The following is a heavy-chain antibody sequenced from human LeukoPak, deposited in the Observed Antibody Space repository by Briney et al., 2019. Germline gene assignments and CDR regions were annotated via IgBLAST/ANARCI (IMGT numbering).Heavy chain of an antibody. D-gene: IGHD4-17*01. CDR3: ARAYGDYFDYFDY. V-gene: IGHV1-3*01. Sequence: ASVKVSFKSSGYTFTIYAMHWVRQAPGQRREWMGWINAGNGNTKYSQKFQGRVTITRDTSASTAYMELSSLRSEDTAVYYCARAYGDYFDYFDYWGQGTLVTVSS. CDR1: GYTFTIYA. J-gene: IGHJ4*02. CDR2: INAGNGNT.